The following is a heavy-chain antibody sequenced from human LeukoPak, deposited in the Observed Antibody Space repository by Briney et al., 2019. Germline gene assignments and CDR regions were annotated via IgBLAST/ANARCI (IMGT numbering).Heavy chain of an antibody. CDR2: MNPNSGNT. V-gene: IGHV1-8*01. CDR3: ASSGPYCSGGSCYNY. D-gene: IGHD2-15*01. Sequence: ASVKVSCKASGYTFTSYDINWVRQATGQGLEWMGWMNPNSGNTGYAQKFQGRVTMTRNTSISTAYMELSSLRSEDTAVHYCASSGPYCSGGSCYNYWGQGTLVTVSS. CDR1: GYTFTSYD. J-gene: IGHJ4*02.